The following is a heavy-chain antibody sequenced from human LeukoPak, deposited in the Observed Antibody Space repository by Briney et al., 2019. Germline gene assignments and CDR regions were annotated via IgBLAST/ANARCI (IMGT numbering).Heavy chain of an antibody. Sequence: GGSLRLSCVASGIXFSSYSMNWVRQAPGKGLEWVSYISSRSSTIYYADSVKGRFTISRDNAKNSLYLQMNSLRDEDTAVYYCAIRDYGGDPVFDYWGQGTLVTVSS. D-gene: IGHD4-23*01. CDR1: GIXFSSYS. V-gene: IGHV3-48*02. CDR3: AIRDYGGDPVFDY. J-gene: IGHJ4*02. CDR2: ISSRSSTI.